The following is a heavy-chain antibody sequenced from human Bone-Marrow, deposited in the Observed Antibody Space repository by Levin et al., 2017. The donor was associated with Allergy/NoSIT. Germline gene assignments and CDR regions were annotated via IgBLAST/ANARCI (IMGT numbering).Heavy chain of an antibody. CDR1: GFTFNKYG. D-gene: IGHD1-26*01. J-gene: IGHJ6*02. V-gene: IGHV3-23*01. CDR3: AKDPMWDRYNFDMDV. Sequence: ASVKVSCTASGFTFNKYGLTWVRQAPGKGLEWVASIGGSGIDANYADSVRGRFTITRDMNMIFLQINRLRVEDTAIYYCAKDPMWDRYNFDMDVWGQGTSVIVSS. CDR2: IGGSGIDA.